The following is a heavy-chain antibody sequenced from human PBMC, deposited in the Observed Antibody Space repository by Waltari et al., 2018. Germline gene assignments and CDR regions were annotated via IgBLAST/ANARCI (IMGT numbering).Heavy chain of an antibody. CDR3: VRDRGVGGTSLNY. J-gene: IGHJ4*02. Sequence: QVPLVQSGAEVKKPGASVKFSCKASGSTYTGHYSHWVRQAPGQGLEWVGWFNPSNGATKYAQNFQGRVTMTRDTSISTFYMELSRLRSGDTRMYYCVRDRGVGGTSLNYWGQGTLVTVSS. CDR2: FNPSNGAT. V-gene: IGHV1-2*02. CDR1: GSTYTGHY. D-gene: IGHD1-26*01.